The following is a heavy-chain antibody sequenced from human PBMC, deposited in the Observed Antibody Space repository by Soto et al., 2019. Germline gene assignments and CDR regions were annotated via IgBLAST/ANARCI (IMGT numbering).Heavy chain of an antibody. CDR1: GGSISSGGYS. Sequence: QLQLQESGSGLVKPSQTLSLTCAVSGGSISSGGYSWSWIRQPPGKGLEWIGYIYHSGSTYYNPSHKGRVTLSVDRSKKQFSLTLSSVTAADTAVYYCASGMTTVTTLDYWGQGTLVTVSS. J-gene: IGHJ4*02. CDR2: IYHSGST. CDR3: ASGMTTVTTLDY. V-gene: IGHV4-30-2*01. D-gene: IGHD4-4*01.